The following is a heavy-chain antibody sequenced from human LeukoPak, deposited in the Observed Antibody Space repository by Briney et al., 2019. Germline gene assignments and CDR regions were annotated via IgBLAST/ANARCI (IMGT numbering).Heavy chain of an antibody. V-gene: IGHV3-23*01. CDR2: VSGSGGNT. D-gene: IGHD6-19*01. CDR3: ARGGIEVAGTKSY. J-gene: IGHJ4*02. Sequence: EAGGSLRLSCAASGFTFSSYAMSWVRQAPGKGLEWVSAVSGSGGNTYYADSVRGRFTMSRDNSKNTLYLQMNSLRAEDTAVYYCARGGIEVAGTKSYWGQGTLVTVSS. CDR1: GFTFSSYA.